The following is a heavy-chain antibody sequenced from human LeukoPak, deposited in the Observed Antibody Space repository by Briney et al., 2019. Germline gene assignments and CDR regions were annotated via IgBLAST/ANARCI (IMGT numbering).Heavy chain of an antibody. CDR2: IYTSGST. Sequence: SETLSLTCTVSGSSINSGGYYWSWIRQPAGKGLEWIGRIYTSGSTNYNPSLKSRVTISVDTSKNQFSLKLSSVTAADTAVYYCARGRGDSDFDYWGQGTLVTVSS. D-gene: IGHD3-16*01. V-gene: IGHV4-61*02. CDR1: GSSINSGGYY. J-gene: IGHJ4*02. CDR3: ARGRGDSDFDY.